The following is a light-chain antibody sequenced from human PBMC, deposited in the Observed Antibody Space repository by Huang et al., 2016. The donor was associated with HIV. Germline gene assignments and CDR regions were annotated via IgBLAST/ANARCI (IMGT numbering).Light chain of an antibody. CDR3: QQYNNWPQT. CDR1: QSVSSN. Sequence: ERVLTPSPVSLAVSPGDRATLSCRASQSVSSNLAWYQQKPGQAPRLLIYDASTRDSDIPARFSGSGSEIEFTLTISSLQSEDFAIYYCQQYNNWPQTFGQGTKLEIK. J-gene: IGKJ2*01. V-gene: IGKV3-15*01. CDR2: DAS.